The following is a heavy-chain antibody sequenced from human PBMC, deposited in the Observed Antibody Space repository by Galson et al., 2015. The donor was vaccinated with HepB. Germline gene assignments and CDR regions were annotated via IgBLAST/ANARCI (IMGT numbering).Heavy chain of an antibody. Sequence: SVKVSCKASGDTFSSYAIDWVRQAPGQGLEWMGGVIPIFGTANYAQRFQGRVTITADESTSTGYVELNSLRAEDTAVYYCAKSLRGGCSSTSCYTDDAFDIWGQGTMVTVSS. CDR1: GDTFSSYA. CDR2: VIPIFGTA. J-gene: IGHJ3*02. V-gene: IGHV1-69*13. D-gene: IGHD2-2*02. CDR3: AKSLRGGCSSTSCYTDDAFDI.